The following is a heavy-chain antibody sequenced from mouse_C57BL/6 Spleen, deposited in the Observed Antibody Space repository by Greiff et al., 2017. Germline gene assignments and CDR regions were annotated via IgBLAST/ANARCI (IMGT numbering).Heavy chain of an antibody. J-gene: IGHJ4*01. D-gene: IGHD1-1*02. CDR2: IRLKSDNYAT. CDR3: TENYGPYYYAMDY. CDR1: GFTFSNYW. V-gene: IGHV6-3*01. Sequence: EVKLEESGGGLVQPGGSMKLSCVASGFTFSNYWMNWVRQSPEKGLEWVAQIRLKSDNYATHYAESVKGRFTISRDDSKSSVYLQMNNLRAEDTGIYYCTENYGPYYYAMDYWGQGTSVTVSS.